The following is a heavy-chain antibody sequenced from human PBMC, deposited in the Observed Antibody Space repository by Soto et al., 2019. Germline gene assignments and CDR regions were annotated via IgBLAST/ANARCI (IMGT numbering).Heavy chain of an antibody. CDR3: ARENLISSSSRLLDY. Sequence: GGSLRLSCAASGFTFSDYYMSWIRQAPGKGLEWVSYISSSGSTIYYADSVKGRFTISRDNAKNSLYLQMNSLRAEDTAVYYCARENLISSSSRLLDYWGQGTLVTVSS. CDR2: ISSSGSTI. D-gene: IGHD6-6*01. J-gene: IGHJ4*02. CDR1: GFTFSDYY. V-gene: IGHV3-11*01.